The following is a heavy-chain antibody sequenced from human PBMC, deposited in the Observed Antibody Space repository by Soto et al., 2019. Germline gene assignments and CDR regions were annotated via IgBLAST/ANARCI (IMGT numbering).Heavy chain of an antibody. CDR1: GFTYDDYA. D-gene: IGHD5-18*01. V-gene: IGHV3-9*01. Sequence: GGSLRLSCAASGFTYDDYAMHWVRQAPGKGLEWVSGISWNSGSIGYADSVKGRFTISRDNAKNSLYLQMNSLRAEDTALYYCAKDHRHQAGYSYGYNYYYYMDVWGKGTTVTVSS. J-gene: IGHJ6*03. CDR3: AKDHRHQAGYSYGYNYYYYMDV. CDR2: ISWNSGSI.